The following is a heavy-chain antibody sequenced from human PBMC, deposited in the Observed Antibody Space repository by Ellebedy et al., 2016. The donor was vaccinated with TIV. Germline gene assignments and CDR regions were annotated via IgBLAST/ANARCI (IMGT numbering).Heavy chain of an antibody. CDR1: GFTFSSYG. CDR3: ARDAVQRYFYGVGV. V-gene: IGHV3-30*03. J-gene: IGHJ6*02. Sequence: GESLKISCAASGFTFSSYGMHWVRQAPGKGLEWVALVSYDGSSNYYADSVKGRFTISRDNSKNTLSLQMNGLRGEDSAVYYCARDAVQRYFYGVGVWGQGTTVTVSS. D-gene: IGHD1-1*01. CDR2: VSYDGSSN.